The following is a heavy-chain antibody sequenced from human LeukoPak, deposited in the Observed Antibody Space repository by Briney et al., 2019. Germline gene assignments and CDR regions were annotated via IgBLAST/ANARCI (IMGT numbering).Heavy chain of an antibody. V-gene: IGHV3-33*01. CDR2: IWNGGTNK. CDR3: ARDEGADAPMDV. J-gene: IGHJ6*02. CDR1: GFTLSNYG. D-gene: IGHD1-26*01. Sequence: PGGSLRLSCAASGFTLSNYGMHWVRQAPGKGLEWVAVIWNGGTNKNYADSVKDRFTISRDNSKNTLYLQMNNLRAEDTAVYYCARDEGADAPMDVWGQGTTVTVSS.